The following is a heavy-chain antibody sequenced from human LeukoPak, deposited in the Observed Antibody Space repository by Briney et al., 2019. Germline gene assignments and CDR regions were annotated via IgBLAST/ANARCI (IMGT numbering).Heavy chain of an antibody. Sequence: ASVKVSCKASGYTFTSYYMHWVRQAPGQGLEWMGIINPSGGSTSYAQKFQGRVTMTRDMSTSTVYMELSSLRSEDTAVYYCARDTHYGDYGGNYYYYYMDVWGKGTTVTVSS. CDR3: ARDTHYGDYGGNYYYYYMDV. D-gene: IGHD4-17*01. CDR2: INPSGGST. CDR1: GYTFTSYY. J-gene: IGHJ6*03. V-gene: IGHV1-46*01.